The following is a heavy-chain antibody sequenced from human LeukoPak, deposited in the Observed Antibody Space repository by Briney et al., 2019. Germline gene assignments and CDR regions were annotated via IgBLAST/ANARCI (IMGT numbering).Heavy chain of an antibody. D-gene: IGHD1-26*01. Sequence: AVISFDGNNKYYADSVKGRFTISRDDSKNTLYLQMNGLRAEDTAVYYCAKDLSGSPHIDYWGQGTLVTVS. V-gene: IGHV3-30*18. J-gene: IGHJ4*02. CDR2: ISFDGNNK. CDR3: AKDLSGSPHIDY.